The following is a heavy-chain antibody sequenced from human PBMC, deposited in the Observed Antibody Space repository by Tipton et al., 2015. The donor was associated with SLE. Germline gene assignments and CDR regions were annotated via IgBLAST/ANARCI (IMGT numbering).Heavy chain of an antibody. J-gene: IGHJ4*01. CDR2: ISYSGST. CDR3: ARATRTGYTEFDY. Sequence: TLCLTCSVSGFSISSAYYWGWIRQPPGKGLEYIGTISYSGSTYYNPSLKSRVTISKDTSKNHFSLKLGSVTAADTAVYYCARATRTGYTEFDYWGQGTLVTVSS. V-gene: IGHV4-38-2*02. D-gene: IGHD3/OR15-3a*01. CDR1: GFSISSAYY.